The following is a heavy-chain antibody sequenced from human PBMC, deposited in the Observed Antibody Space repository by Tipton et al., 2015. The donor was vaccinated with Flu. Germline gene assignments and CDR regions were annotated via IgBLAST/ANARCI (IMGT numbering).Heavy chain of an antibody. CDR3: ATYPQQRSGSPTHFGYYGMDV. Sequence: LRLSCTVSGVSISSYYWSWIRQPPGKGLEWIGYIYYSGSTNYNPSLKSRVTISVDTSKNQFSLKLSYVTAADTAVYYCATYPQQRSGSPTHFGYYGMDVWGQGTTVTVSS. J-gene: IGHJ6*02. CDR1: GVSISSYY. V-gene: IGHV4-59*01. D-gene: IGHD3-10*01. CDR2: IYYSGST.